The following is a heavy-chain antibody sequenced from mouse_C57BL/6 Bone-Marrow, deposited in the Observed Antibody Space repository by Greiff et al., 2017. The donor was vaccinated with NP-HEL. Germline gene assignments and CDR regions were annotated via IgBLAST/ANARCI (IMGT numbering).Heavy chain of an antibody. J-gene: IGHJ1*03. D-gene: IGHD2-3*01. V-gene: IGHV3-6*01. CDR2: ISYDGSN. Sequence: EVKLVESGPGLVKPSQSLSLTCSVTGYSITSGYYWNWIRQFPGNKLEWMGYISYDGSNNYNPSLKNRISITRDTSKNQFFLKLNSVTTEDTATYYCASRLYDFYWYFDVWGTGTTVTVSS. CDR3: ASRLYDFYWYFDV. CDR1: GYSITSGYY.